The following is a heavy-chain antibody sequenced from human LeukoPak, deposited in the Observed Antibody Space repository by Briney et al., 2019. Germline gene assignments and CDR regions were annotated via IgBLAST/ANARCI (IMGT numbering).Heavy chain of an antibody. CDR1: GGSFSGYY. Sequence: PSETLSLTCAVYGGSFSGYYWSWIRQPPGKGLEWIGEINHSGSTNYNPSLKSRVTISVDTSKNQFSLKLSSVTAADTAVYYCARGGYSYGAYIVLTRYYFDYWGQGTLVTVSS. V-gene: IGHV4-34*01. CDR2: INHSGST. D-gene: IGHD5-18*01. J-gene: IGHJ4*02. CDR3: ARGGYSYGAYIVLTRYYFDY.